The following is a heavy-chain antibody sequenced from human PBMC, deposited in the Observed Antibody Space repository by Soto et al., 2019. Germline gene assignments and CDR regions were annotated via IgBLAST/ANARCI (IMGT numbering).Heavy chain of an antibody. CDR2: IYHSGST. Sequence: QLPLQESGSGLVKPSQTLSLTCAVSGGSISSGGYSWSWIRQPPGKGLEWIGYIYHSGSTYYNPSLKSRVTISVDRSKNQFSLKLSSVTAADTAVYYCARGMTTVTPLDYWGQGTLVTVSS. J-gene: IGHJ4*02. CDR1: GGSISSGGYS. CDR3: ARGMTTVTPLDY. V-gene: IGHV4-30-2*01. D-gene: IGHD4-4*01.